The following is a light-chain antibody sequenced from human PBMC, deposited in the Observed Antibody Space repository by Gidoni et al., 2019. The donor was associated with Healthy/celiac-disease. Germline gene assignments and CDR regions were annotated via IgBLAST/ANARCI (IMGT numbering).Light chain of an antibody. J-gene: IGLJ1*01. CDR3: CSYAGSCYV. V-gene: IGLV2-11*01. Sequence: QSALTQPRSVSGSPGQSVTISCTGTSSDVGGYNYVPWYQQPPGKAPKHMIYDVSKRPSGLPARFSGSTSGNTASLTTSGLQAEDDADYYCCSYAGSCYVFGTGTKVTVL. CDR1: SSDVGGYNY. CDR2: DVS.